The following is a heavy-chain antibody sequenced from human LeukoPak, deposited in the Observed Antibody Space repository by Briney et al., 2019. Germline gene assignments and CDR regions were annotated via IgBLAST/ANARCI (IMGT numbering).Heavy chain of an antibody. D-gene: IGHD3-22*01. J-gene: IGHJ4*02. CDR1: GGSISSYY. CDR2: IYYSGST. V-gene: IGHV4-59*08. Sequence: SETLSLTCTVSGGSISSYYWSWIRQPPGKGLEWTGYIYYSGSTNYNPSLKSRVTISVDTSKNQFSLKLSSVTAADTAVYYCARFGAPSSYYYDSSGYSYFDYWGQGTLVTVSS. CDR3: ARFGAPSSYYYDSSGYSYFDY.